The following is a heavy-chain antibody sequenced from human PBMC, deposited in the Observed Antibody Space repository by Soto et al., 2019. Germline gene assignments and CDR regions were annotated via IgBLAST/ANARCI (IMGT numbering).Heavy chain of an antibody. CDR3: AKAPDDFWSGYPYYYYGMDV. CDR1: EYNFSTYW. J-gene: IGHJ6*02. D-gene: IGHD3-3*01. Sequence: GESLKISCKGSEYNFSTYWIAWVRQMPGKGLEWMGIIYPGDSDTRYSPSFQGQVTISADKSISTAHLQWSSLKASDTAVYYCAKAPDDFWSGYPYYYYGMDVWGQGTTVTVSS. CDR2: IYPGDSDT. V-gene: IGHV5-51*01.